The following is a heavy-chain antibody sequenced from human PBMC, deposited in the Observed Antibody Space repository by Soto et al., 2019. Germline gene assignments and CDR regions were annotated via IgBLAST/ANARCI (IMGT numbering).Heavy chain of an antibody. CDR1: GFTFSSYD. V-gene: IGHV3-13*01. CDR2: IGTAGDT. J-gene: IGHJ6*02. D-gene: IGHD2-15*01. Sequence: GGSLRLSCAASGFTFSSYDMHWVRQATGKGLEWVSAIGTAGDTYYPGSVKGRFTISRENAKNSLYLQMNSLRAEDTAVYYCARSGVVVAASYYYYGMDVWGQGTTVTVSS. CDR3: ARSGVVVAASYYYYGMDV.